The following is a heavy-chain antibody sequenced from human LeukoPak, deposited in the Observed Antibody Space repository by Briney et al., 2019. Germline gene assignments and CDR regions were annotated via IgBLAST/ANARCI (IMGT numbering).Heavy chain of an antibody. J-gene: IGHJ4*02. D-gene: IGHD6-13*01. CDR3: ASLDIAAAGGLFDY. CDR2: INHSGST. V-gene: IGHV4-34*01. Sequence: SETLSLTCAVYGGSFSGYYWSWIRQPPGKGLEWIGEINHSGSTNYNPSLKSRVTISVDTSKNQFSLKLSSVTAADTAVYYCASLDIAAAGGLFDYWGQGTLVTVSS. CDR1: GGSFSGYY.